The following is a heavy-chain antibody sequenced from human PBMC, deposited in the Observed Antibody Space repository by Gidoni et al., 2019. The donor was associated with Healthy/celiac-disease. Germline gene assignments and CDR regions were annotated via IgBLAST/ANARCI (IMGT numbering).Heavy chain of an antibody. Sequence: EVQLVESGGGLVKPGGSLRLSFAASGFSFSLYRMTWGRQDPGKGLECVSYISSSSSYIYYADSVKGRFTISRDNAKNSLYLQMNSLRAEDTAVYYCAREGGSVVVIASAFDYWGQGTLVTVSS. D-gene: IGHD3-22*01. CDR2: ISSSSSYI. CDR3: AREGGSVVVIASAFDY. V-gene: IGHV3-21*01. CDR1: GFSFSLYR. J-gene: IGHJ4*02.